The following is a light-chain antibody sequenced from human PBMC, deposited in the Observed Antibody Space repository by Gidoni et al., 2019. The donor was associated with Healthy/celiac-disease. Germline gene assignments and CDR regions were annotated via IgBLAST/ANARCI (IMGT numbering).Light chain of an antibody. CDR3: YSTDSSGNHRGV. CDR2: EDS. Sequence: SYELTQPPSGSVSPGQTARITCSGDALPKKYAYWSQQKSGQAPVLVIYEDSKRPSGIPERFSGSSSGTMATLTISGAQVEDEADYYCYSTDSSGNHRGVFGGGTKLTVL. J-gene: IGLJ3*02. V-gene: IGLV3-10*01. CDR1: ALPKKY.